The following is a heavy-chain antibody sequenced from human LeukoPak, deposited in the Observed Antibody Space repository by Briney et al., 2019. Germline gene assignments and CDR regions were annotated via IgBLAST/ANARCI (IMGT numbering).Heavy chain of an antibody. CDR1: GFTFSSYE. D-gene: IGHD4-23*01. J-gene: IGHJ4*02. CDR3: ARDQVLGFWAKGTYGGGYFDY. CDR2: ISSSGSTI. V-gene: IGHV3-48*03. Sequence: PGGSLRLSCAASGFTFSSYEMNWVRQAPGKGLEWVSYISSSGSTIYADSVKGRFTIPRDTAKNSLYLQMNSLRAEDTAVYYCARDQVLGFWAKGTYGGGYFDYWGQGTLVTVSS.